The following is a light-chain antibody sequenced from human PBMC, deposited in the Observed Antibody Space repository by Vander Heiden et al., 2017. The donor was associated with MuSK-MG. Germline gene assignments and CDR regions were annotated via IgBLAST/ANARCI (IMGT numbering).Light chain of an antibody. CDR1: QSISSY. CDR3: QQNDSTLSLT. J-gene: IGKJ4*01. CDR2: AAS. Sequence: DIQMPQSPSSLSASVGDRVTITCRASQSISSYLNWYQQKPGKVPKLLIYAASSLQSGVPSRFSGSGYGTDFALTISSRQPEDFAPYYCQQNDSTLSLTFGGGTKVEIK. V-gene: IGKV1-39*01.